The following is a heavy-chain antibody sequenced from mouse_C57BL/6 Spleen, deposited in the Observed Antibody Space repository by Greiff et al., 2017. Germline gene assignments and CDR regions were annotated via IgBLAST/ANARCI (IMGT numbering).Heavy chain of an antibody. J-gene: IGHJ4*01. D-gene: IGHD2-1*01. CDR2: INPYNGDT. Sequence: EVQLQQSGPELVKPGDSVQISCKASGYSFTGYFMNWVMPSHGKSLEWIGRINPYNGDTFYNQKFKGKATLTVDKSSSTAHMEIRSLTSEDSAVYYCAREGGNGDAMDYLGQGTSVTVSS. CDR1: GYSFTGYF. CDR3: AREGGNGDAMDY. V-gene: IGHV1-20*01.